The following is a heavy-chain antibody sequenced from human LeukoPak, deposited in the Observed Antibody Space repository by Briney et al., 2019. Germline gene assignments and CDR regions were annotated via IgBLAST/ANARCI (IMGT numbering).Heavy chain of an antibody. CDR2: IWPDDSET. J-gene: IGHJ4*02. D-gene: IGHD4/OR15-4a*01. V-gene: IGHV5-51*01. Sequence: GESLKISCEASGYIFTNYWIGWVRQMPGKGLEWMGIIWPDDSETRYSPSFQGQVTMSVDKSTRTAYLQWSTLKASDSGICYCARQPIDYGPDYWGQGTQVTVSS. CDR1: GYIFTNYW. CDR3: ARQPIDYGPDY.